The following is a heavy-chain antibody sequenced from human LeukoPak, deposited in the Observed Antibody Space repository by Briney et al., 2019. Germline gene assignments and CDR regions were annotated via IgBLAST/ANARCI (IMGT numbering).Heavy chain of an antibody. CDR3: ARDFWSGYNCFDY. D-gene: IGHD3-3*01. V-gene: IGHV4-59*12. CDR1: GGSISSYY. CDR2: IYYSGST. J-gene: IGHJ4*02. Sequence: SETLSLTCTVSGGSISSYYWRWIRQPPGKGLEWIGYIYYSGSTNYNPSLKSRVTISVDTSKNQFSLKLSSVTAADTAVYYCARDFWSGYNCFDYWGQGTLVTVSS.